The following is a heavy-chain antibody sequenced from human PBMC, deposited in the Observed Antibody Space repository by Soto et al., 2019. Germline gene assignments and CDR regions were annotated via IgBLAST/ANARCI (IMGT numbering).Heavy chain of an antibody. CDR1: GYRFINYW. CDR2: VNPRNSET. D-gene: IGHD6-13*01. V-gene: IGHV5-51*01. J-gene: IGHJ6*02. CDR3: ARTAAAGKYYYGVDV. Sequence: GESLKISCKASGYRFINYWIGWVRQMPWKGLEWMGIVNPRNSETRYSPSFQGQVTISADKSISTAYLQWSSLKASDTAMYYCARTAAAGKYYYGVDVWGQGTTVTVSS.